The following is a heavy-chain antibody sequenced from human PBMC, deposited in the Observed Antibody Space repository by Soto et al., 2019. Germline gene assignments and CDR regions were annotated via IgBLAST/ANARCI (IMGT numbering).Heavy chain of an antibody. CDR1: GFTFSSYS. D-gene: IGHD2-2*01. Sequence: EVQLVESGGGLVQPGGSLRLSCAASGFTFSSYSMNWVRRAPGKGLEWVSYISSSSSTIYYADSVKGRFTISRDNAKNSLYLQMNSLRDEDTAVNYCARESAALNWFDPWGQGTLVTVSS. CDR2: ISSSSSTI. J-gene: IGHJ5*02. CDR3: ARESAALNWFDP. V-gene: IGHV3-48*02.